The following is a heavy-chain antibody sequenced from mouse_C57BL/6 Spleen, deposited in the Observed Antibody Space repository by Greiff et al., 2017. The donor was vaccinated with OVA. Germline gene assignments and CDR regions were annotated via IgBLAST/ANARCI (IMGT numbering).Heavy chain of an antibody. Sequence: VQLQQSGTVLARPGASVKMSCKTSGYTFTSYWMHWVKQRPGQGLEWIGAIYPGNSDTSYNQKFKGKAKLTAVTSASTAYMELSSLTNEDSAVYYCTRWDGSSSYWYFDVWGTGTTVTVSS. CDR2: IYPGNSDT. CDR3: TRWDGSSSYWYFDV. J-gene: IGHJ1*03. V-gene: IGHV1-5*01. D-gene: IGHD1-1*01. CDR1: GYTFTSYW.